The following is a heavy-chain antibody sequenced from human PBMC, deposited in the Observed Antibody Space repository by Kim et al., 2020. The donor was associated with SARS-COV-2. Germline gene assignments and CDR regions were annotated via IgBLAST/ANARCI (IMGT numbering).Heavy chain of an antibody. CDR1: GFTFSSYG. CDR2: ISYDGSNK. V-gene: IGHV3-30*18. CDR3: AKGSIAVAGRNAPTFDY. D-gene: IGHD6-19*01. J-gene: IGHJ4*02. Sequence: GGSLRLSCAASGFTFSSYGMHWVRQAPGKGLEWVAVISYDGSNKYYADSVKGRFTISRDNSKNTLYLQMNSLRAEDTAVYYCAKGSIAVAGRNAPTFDYWGQGTLVTVSS.